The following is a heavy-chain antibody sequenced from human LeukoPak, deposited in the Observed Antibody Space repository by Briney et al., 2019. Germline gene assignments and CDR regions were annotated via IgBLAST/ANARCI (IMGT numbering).Heavy chain of an antibody. CDR2: IIPILGIA. J-gene: IGHJ6*02. Sequence: ASVKVSCKASGGTFSSYAIRWVRQAPGQGLEWMGRIIPILGIANYAQKFQGRVTITADKSPSTAYLELSSLRSEDTAVYYCARRSDGSGSYYEYYYYGMDVWGQGTTVTVSS. CDR1: GGTFSSYA. V-gene: IGHV1-69*04. CDR3: ARRSDGSGSYYEYYYYGMDV. D-gene: IGHD3-10*01.